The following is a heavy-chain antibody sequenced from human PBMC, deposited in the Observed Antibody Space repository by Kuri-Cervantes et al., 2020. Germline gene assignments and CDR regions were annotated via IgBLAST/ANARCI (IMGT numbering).Heavy chain of an antibody. CDR3: ARVIVAAAGRVFDY. J-gene: IGHJ4*02. D-gene: IGHD6-13*01. V-gene: IGHV4-59*13. CDR2: IYYSGST. CDR1: GGSISSYY. Sequence: SETLSLTCTASGGSISSYYWSWIRQPPGKGLEWIGYIYYSGSTNYNPSLKSRVTISVDTSKNQFSLKLSSVTAADTAVYYCARVIVAAAGRVFDYWGQGTLVTVSS.